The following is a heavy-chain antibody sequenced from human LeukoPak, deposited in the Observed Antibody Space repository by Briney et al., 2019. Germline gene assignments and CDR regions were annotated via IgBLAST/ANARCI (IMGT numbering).Heavy chain of an antibody. CDR3: AREKVEGANWFDP. V-gene: IGHV1-2*02. CDR2: INSNSGGT. D-gene: IGHD2-15*01. CDR1: GYTLTGYY. J-gene: IGHJ5*02. Sequence: GASVKVSCKASGYTLTGYYMHWVRQAPGQGLEWMGWINSNSGGTNYAQKFQGRVTMTRDTSISTVFMELSRLRSDDTAVYYCAREKVEGANWFDPWGQGTLVTVFS.